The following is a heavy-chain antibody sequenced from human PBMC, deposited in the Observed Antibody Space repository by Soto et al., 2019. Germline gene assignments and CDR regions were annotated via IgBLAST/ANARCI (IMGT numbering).Heavy chain of an antibody. Sequence: QVQVVESGGGVVQPGTSLRLSCAASGFRFSNSGMHWVRQAPGKGLEWVAVIWHDGKEKHYADSVKGRFTVSRDNSKNTLNRQRNNLRAEDSAVYYCARDPGKGEAIDYWGQGSLVIVSS. V-gene: IGHV3-33*01. CDR3: ARDPGKGEAIDY. J-gene: IGHJ4*02. CDR2: IWHDGKEK. CDR1: GFRFSNSG.